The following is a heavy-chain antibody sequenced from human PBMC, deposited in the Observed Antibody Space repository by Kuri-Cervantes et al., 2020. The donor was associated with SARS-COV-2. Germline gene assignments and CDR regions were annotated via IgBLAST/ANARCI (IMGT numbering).Heavy chain of an antibody. CDR3: ARTKYCSSTSCYVSSKTYYYYGMDV. CDR2: IIPIFGTA. J-gene: IGHJ6*02. Sequence: SVKVSCKASGGTFSSYAISWVRQAPGQGLEWMGGIIPIFGTANYAQKFQGRVTITADKSTSTAYMELSSLRSEDTAVYYCARTKYCSSTSCYVSSKTYYYYGMDVWGQGTTVTVSS. D-gene: IGHD2-2*01. V-gene: IGHV1-69*06. CDR1: GGTFSSYA.